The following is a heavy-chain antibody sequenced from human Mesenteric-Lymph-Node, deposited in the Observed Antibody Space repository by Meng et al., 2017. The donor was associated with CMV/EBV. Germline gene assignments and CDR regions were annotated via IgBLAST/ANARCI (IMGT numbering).Heavy chain of an antibody. CDR3: AREVTYERNFWSSTVTPVDALNV. D-gene: IGHD3-3*01. V-gene: IGHV3-48*03. CDR1: GFTFNDYE. CDR2: IGSSGDTI. Sequence: GGSLRLSCEASGFTFNDYEMNWVRQAPGKGLEWVSYIGSSGDTIYYADSVKGRFTISRDNVKNSLYLQMNSLRAEDTGIYYCAREVTYERNFWSSTVTPVDALNVWGHGTMVTVSS. J-gene: IGHJ3*01.